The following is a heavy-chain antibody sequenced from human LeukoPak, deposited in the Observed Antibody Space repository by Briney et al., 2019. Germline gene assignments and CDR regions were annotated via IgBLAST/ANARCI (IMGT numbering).Heavy chain of an antibody. CDR2: ISYDGSNK. CDR3: AKGGHDYGDYLVDY. D-gene: IGHD4-17*01. CDR1: GFTFSSYG. Sequence: GGSLRLSCAASGFTFSSYGMHWVRQAPGKGLEWVAVISYDGSNKYYADSVKGRFTISRDNSKNTLYLQMNSLRAEDTAVYYCAKGGHDYGDYLVDYWGQGTLVTVSS. V-gene: IGHV3-30*18. J-gene: IGHJ4*02.